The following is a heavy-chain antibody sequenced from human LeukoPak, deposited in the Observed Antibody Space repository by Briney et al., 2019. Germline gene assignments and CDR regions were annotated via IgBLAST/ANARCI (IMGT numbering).Heavy chain of an antibody. D-gene: IGHD6-19*01. V-gene: IGHV4-61*02. Sequence: PSETLSLTCTVSGGSISSGSYYWSWIRQPAGKGLEWIGRIYTSGSTNYNPSLKSRVTVSVDTPKNQFSLKLSSVTAADTAVYYCARRGIAVAGRWPTHPFDYWGQGTLVTVSS. J-gene: IGHJ4*02. CDR2: IYTSGST. CDR1: GGSISSGSYY. CDR3: ARRGIAVAGRWPTHPFDY.